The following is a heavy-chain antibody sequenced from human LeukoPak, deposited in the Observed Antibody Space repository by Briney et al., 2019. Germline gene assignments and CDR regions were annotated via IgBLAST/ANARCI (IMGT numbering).Heavy chain of an antibody. Sequence: GGSLRLSCVASGFTFSRYWMHWVRQAPGKGLVWVSRIKSDGTSTSYADSVKGRFTISRDNSKNTLYLQMNSLRAEDTAVYYCVRDLVFDIWGQGTMVTVSS. CDR2: IKSDGTST. V-gene: IGHV3-74*01. J-gene: IGHJ3*02. CDR3: VRDLVFDI. D-gene: IGHD3-16*01. CDR1: GFTFSRYW.